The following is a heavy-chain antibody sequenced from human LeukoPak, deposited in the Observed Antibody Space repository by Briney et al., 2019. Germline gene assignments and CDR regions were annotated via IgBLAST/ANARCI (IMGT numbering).Heavy chain of an antibody. D-gene: IGHD1-26*01. CDR3: AKDLLGGDSGSHYEVGELGMDV. Sequence: GGSLRLSCAVSGFTFSSYGMHWVRQAPGKGLEWVAVISYDGSNKYYADCVKGRFTISRDKSKNTLYLQMNSLRAEGTAVYYCAKDLLGGDSGSHYEVGELGMDVWGQGTTVTVSS. J-gene: IGHJ6*02. CDR1: GFTFSSYG. V-gene: IGHV3-30*18. CDR2: ISYDGSNK.